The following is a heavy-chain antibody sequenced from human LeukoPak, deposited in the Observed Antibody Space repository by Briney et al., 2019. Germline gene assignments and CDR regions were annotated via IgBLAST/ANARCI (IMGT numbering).Heavy chain of an antibody. D-gene: IGHD3-22*01. CDR2: IIPILGIA. J-gene: IGHJ4*02. V-gene: IGHV1-69*04. CDR3: ASNPAPSDSSGYVNY. CDR1: GGTFSSYA. Sequence: GASVKVSCKASGGTFSSYAISWVRPAPGQGLEWMGRIIPILGIANYAQKFQGRVTITADKSTSTAYMELSSLRSEDTAVYYCASNPAPSDSSGYVNYWGQGTLVTVSS.